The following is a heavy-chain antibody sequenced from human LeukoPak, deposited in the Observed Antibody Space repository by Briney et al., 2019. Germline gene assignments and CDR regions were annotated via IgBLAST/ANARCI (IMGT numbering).Heavy chain of an antibody. V-gene: IGHV3-33*01. CDR3: ARDRSSWYYFDY. Sequence: GGSLRLSCAASGFTFSSYGMHWVRQAPGKGLEWVAVIWYDGSSKYYADSVKGRFTISRDNSKNTLYLQMNSLRAEDTAVYYCARDRSSWYYFDYWGQGTLVTVSS. J-gene: IGHJ4*02. D-gene: IGHD6-13*01. CDR1: GFTFSSYG. CDR2: IWYDGSSK.